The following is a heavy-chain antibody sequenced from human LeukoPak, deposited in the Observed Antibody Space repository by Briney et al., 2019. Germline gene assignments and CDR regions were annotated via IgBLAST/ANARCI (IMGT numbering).Heavy chain of an antibody. CDR3: ARRGDP. V-gene: IGHV4-39*01. D-gene: IGHD3-16*01. J-gene: IGHJ5*02. CDR1: GGSISSGSYY. Sequence: SETLSLTCTVSGGSISSGSYYWGWIRQPPGKGLEWIASIYYTGKTDYNPSLKSRATISVDKSKNQLFLKLTSVTVADTAIYYCARRGDPWGQGTLVTVPS. CDR2: IYYTGKT.